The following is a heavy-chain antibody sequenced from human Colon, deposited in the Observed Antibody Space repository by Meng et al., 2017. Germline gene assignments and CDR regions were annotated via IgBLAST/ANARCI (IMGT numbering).Heavy chain of an antibody. V-gene: IGHV3-30*01. D-gene: IGHD3-10*01. Sequence: GESLKISCAASGFTFSNYAMHWVRQAPGKGLEWVAVISYDGGTKIYAASVKGRFTISRDDSKSTLYLQMNNLRAEDTAVYYCARDMVRGVPDYFDYWGQATLVTVSS. J-gene: IGHJ4*02. CDR2: ISYDGGTK. CDR1: GFTFSNYA. CDR3: ARDMVRGVPDYFDY.